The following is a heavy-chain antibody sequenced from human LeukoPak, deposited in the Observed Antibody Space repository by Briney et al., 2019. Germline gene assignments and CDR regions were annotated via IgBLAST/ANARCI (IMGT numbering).Heavy chain of an antibody. CDR2: FSGSGGST. D-gene: IGHD3-3*01. V-gene: IGHV3-23*01. J-gene: IGHJ4*02. CDR3: AKASSYYDFWSGYFD. Sequence: GGSLRLSCAASGFTFSSYAMSWVRQAPGKGLEWVSAFSGSGGSTYYADSVKGRFTISRDNSKDTLYLQMNSLRAEDTAVYYCAKASSYYDFWSGYFDWGQGTLVTVSS. CDR1: GFTFSSYA.